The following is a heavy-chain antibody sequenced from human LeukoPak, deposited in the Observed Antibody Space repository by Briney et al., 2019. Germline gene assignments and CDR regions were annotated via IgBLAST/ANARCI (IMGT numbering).Heavy chain of an antibody. V-gene: IGHV4-59*01. J-gene: IGHJ4*02. CDR1: GGSISSYY. CDR3: ARDRSRDGYNLAY. CDR2: IYYSGST. Sequence: SETLSLTCTVSGGSISSYYWSWIRQPPGKGLEWIGYIYYSGSTNYNPSLKSRVTISLDTSKNQLSLKLSSVTAADTAVYYCARDRSRDGYNLAYWGQGTLVTVSS. D-gene: IGHD5-24*01.